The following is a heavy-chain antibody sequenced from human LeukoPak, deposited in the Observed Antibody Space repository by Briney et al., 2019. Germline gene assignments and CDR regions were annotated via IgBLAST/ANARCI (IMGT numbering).Heavy chain of an antibody. V-gene: IGHV3-49*04. CDR3: TRDYGGFDY. CDR1: GFTFGDYV. D-gene: IGHD4-23*01. J-gene: IGHJ4*02. CDR2: IRSKVYGGTT. Sequence: GSLRLSCRSSGFTFGDYVMTWVRQAPGKGLEWVGFIRSKVYGGTTEYAASVKGRFIISRDDSKSIAYLQMNSLETEDTAVYYCTRDYGGFDYWGQGTLVTVSS.